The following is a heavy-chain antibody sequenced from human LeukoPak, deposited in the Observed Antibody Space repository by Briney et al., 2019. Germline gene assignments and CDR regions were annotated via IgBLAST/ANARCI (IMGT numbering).Heavy chain of an antibody. CDR2: IIPIFGTA. Sequence: ASVKVSCKASGGTFSSYAISWVGHAPGQGLEWMGGIIPIFGTANYAQKFQGRVTITADKSTSTAYMELSSLRSEDTAVYYCARDYSNYEVYYGMDVWGKGTTVTVSS. CDR1: GGTFSSYA. V-gene: IGHV1-69*06. J-gene: IGHJ6*04. CDR3: ARDYSNYEVYYGMDV. D-gene: IGHD4-11*01.